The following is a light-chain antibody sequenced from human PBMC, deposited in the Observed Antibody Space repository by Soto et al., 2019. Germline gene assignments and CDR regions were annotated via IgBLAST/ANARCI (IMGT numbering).Light chain of an antibody. CDR1: QSIRRS. CDR3: QQSYSSPRT. J-gene: IGKJ1*01. Sequence: DIHMTHSPSSLSASVADRVTITCRASQSIRRSLNWYQQKPGKAPKLLIYAASSLQSGVPSRFSGSGYGTDFTLTITSLQSEDFAIYYCQQSYSSPRTFGQGTKVDIK. V-gene: IGKV1-39*01. CDR2: AAS.